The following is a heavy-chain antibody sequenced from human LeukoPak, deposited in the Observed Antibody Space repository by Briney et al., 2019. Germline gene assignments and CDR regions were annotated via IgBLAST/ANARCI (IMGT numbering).Heavy chain of an antibody. CDR3: ARANGDLWVDY. CDR1: GFTFRSYG. J-gene: IGHJ4*02. V-gene: IGHV3-74*01. CDR2: INSDGGST. Sequence: PGGSLRLSCAASGFTFRSYGMHWGRQAPGKGLGWVSPINSDGGSTIYADSVKGRFTISRENARNTLYLQTNSLRAEDTAVYYSARANGDLWVDYWGQGTLVTVSS. D-gene: IGHD4-17*01.